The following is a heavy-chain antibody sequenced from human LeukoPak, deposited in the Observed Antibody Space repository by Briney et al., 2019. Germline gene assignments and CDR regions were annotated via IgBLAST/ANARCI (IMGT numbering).Heavy chain of an antibody. V-gene: IGHV3-23*01. D-gene: IGHD3-16*01. CDR1: GFTFSSYA. Sequence: QTGGSLRLSCAASGFTFSSYAMSWVRQAPGKGLEWVSAISGSGGSTYYADSVKGRFTISRDNSKNTLYLQMNSLRAEDTAVYYCTRQEEAGGYVSWGQGTLVTVSS. CDR3: TRQEEAGGYVS. J-gene: IGHJ5*02. CDR2: ISGSGGST.